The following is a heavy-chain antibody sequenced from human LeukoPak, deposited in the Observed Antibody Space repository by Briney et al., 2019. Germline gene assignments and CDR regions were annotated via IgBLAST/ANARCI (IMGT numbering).Heavy chain of an antibody. CDR3: TRLGYNWNYGEDY. J-gene: IGHJ4*02. CDR2: IRSKAYSYAT. CDR1: GFTFSGSA. V-gene: IGHV3-73*01. D-gene: IGHD1-7*01. Sequence: GGSLRLSCAASGFTFSGSAIHWVRQASGKGLEWVGRIRSKAYSYATAYAASVKGRFTISRDDSKEHGVSANEQPETEDTAVYYCTRLGYNWNYGEDYWGQGTLVTVSS.